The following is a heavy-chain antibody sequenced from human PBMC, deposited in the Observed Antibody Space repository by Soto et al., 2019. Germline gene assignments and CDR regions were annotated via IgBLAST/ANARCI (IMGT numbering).Heavy chain of an antibody. V-gene: IGHV1-69*06. J-gene: IGHJ4*02. D-gene: IGHD3-3*01. CDR1: GGTFSSYA. CDR3: ARARITIFGVVIIQYYFDY. Sequence: QVQLVQSGAEVKKPGSSVKVSCKASGGTFSSYAISWVRQAPGQGLEWTGGIIPIFGTANYAQKFQGRVTITADKSTSTAYMELSSLRSEDTAVYYCARARITIFGVVIIQYYFDYWGQGTLVTVSS. CDR2: IIPIFGTA.